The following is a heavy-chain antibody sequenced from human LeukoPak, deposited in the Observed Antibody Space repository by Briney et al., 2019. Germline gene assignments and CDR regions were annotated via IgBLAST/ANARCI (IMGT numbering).Heavy chain of an antibody. CDR3: ARGQDIVVVPAANRVNYYYGMDV. J-gene: IGHJ6*04. Sequence: SVKVSCKASGGTFSSYAISWVRQAPGQGLEWMGGIIPIFGTANYAQKFQGRVTITADESTSTAYMELSSLRSEDTAVYYCARGQDIVVVPAANRVNYYYGMDVWGKGTTATVSS. D-gene: IGHD2-2*01. CDR1: GGTFSSYA. V-gene: IGHV1-69*13. CDR2: IIPIFGTA.